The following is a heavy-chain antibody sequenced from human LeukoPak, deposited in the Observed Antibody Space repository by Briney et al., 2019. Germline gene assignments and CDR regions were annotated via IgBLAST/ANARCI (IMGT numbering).Heavy chain of an antibody. CDR1: GFTFSKYG. J-gene: IGHJ4*02. D-gene: IGHD4-23*01. Sequence: GGSLRLSCAASGFTFSKYGIHWVRQAPGKGLDWVAVISYDESNKYYADSVKGRFSISRDNAKNTLYLQMNSLRVEDTAVYYCARGRPHGNDYWGQGTLVTVSS. V-gene: IGHV3-30*03. CDR2: ISYDESNK. CDR3: ARGRPHGNDY.